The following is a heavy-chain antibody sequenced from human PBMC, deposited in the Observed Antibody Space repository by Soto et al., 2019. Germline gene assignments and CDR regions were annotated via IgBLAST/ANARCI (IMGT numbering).Heavy chain of an antibody. V-gene: IGHV3-11*01. CDR3: ASHYDMWSGYLSPVDY. D-gene: IGHD3-3*01. Sequence: QVQLVESGGDLVKRGGSLRLSGEASGYTFSDYYMSWIRQAPGKGLEWISYIDTRSTKIYYADSVKGRFTISRDNAKNSLYLEMNSLRDEDTAVYYCASHYDMWSGYLSPVDYWGQGTLVTVSS. CDR2: IDTRSTKI. CDR1: GYTFSDYY. J-gene: IGHJ4*02.